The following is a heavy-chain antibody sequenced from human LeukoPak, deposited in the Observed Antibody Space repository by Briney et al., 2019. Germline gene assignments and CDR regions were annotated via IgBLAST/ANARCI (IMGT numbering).Heavy chain of an antibody. D-gene: IGHD3-22*01. Sequence: GGSLRLSCAASGFTFSSYAMSWVRQAPGKGLEWVSFITTSGGSTSYADSVEGRFTISRDNPRNTLYMQMNSLRDEDTAVYYCAIIHGYYDGSGYWVQWGQGTLVTVSS. CDR3: AIIHGYYDGSGYWVQ. J-gene: IGHJ4*02. CDR1: GFTFSSYA. CDR2: ITTSGGST. V-gene: IGHV3-23*01.